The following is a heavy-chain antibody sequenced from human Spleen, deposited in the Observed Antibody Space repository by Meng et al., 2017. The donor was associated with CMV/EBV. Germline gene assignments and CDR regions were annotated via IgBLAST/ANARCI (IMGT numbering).Heavy chain of an antibody. CDR1: GFTFSSYS. CDR3: ARGRGATTSYGLDV. Sequence: GGSLRLSCAASGFTFSSYSMNWVRQAPGKGLEWVSSISRSSSYIYYADSVKGRFAISRDNSMNTLYLQMSSLRAEDTAVYYCARGRGATTSYGLDVWGQGTTVTVSS. V-gene: IGHV3-21*04. CDR2: ISRSSSYI. D-gene: IGHD4/OR15-4a*01. J-gene: IGHJ6*02.